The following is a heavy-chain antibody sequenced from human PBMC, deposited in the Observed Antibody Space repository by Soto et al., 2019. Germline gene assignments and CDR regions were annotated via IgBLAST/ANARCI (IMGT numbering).Heavy chain of an antibody. D-gene: IGHD6-13*01. J-gene: IGHJ6*02. V-gene: IGHV1-3*01. Sequence: QVQLVQSGAEVKKPGASVKVSCKASGYTFTNYAVHWVRQAPGQRLEWMGWINAGNGNTKYSQKFQGRVTITRDTSASTAYMALSSLRSEDTAVYYCASEKLIAAAPYGMDVWGQGTTVTVSS. CDR3: ASEKLIAAAPYGMDV. CDR2: INAGNGNT. CDR1: GYTFTNYA.